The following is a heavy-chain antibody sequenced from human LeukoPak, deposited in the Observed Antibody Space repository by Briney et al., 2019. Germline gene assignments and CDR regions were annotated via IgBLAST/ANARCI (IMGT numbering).Heavy chain of an antibody. CDR1: GFTFSSYG. J-gene: IGHJ5*02. V-gene: IGHV3-33*01. CDR3: ATQGDDSSGWYGNWFDP. Sequence: GGSLRLSCAASGFTFSSYGMHWVRQAPGKGLEWVAVIWYDGSNKYYADSVKGRFTISRDNSKNTLYLQMNSLRAEDTAVYYCATQGDDSSGWYGNWFDPWGQGTPVTVSS. D-gene: IGHD6-19*01. CDR2: IWYDGSNK.